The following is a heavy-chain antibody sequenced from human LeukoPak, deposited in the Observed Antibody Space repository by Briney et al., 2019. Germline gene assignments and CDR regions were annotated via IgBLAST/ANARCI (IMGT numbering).Heavy chain of an antibody. CDR1: GGSISSSSYY. D-gene: IGHD2-2*01. CDR2: IYYSGST. Sequence: SETLSLTCTVSGGSISSSSYYWGWIHQPPGKGLEWIGNIYYSGSTYYNPSLKSRVTISVDMSKNQLSLNLSSVTAADTAVYYCARTMPGPNWFDPWGQGTLVTVSS. J-gene: IGHJ5*02. V-gene: IGHV4-39*07. CDR3: ARTMPGPNWFDP.